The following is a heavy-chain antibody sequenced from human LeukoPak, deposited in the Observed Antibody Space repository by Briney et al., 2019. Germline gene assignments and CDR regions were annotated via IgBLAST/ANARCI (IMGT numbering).Heavy chain of an antibody. Sequence: ASVKVSCTASGYTFTSYDIHWVRQAPGQGLEWMGRIIPIFGTANYAHTFQGRVTITTDESTSTAYMELSSLRSEDTGVYYCARVPTIFGGPRSYYYYYYMDVWGKGTTVTVSS. J-gene: IGHJ6*03. D-gene: IGHD3-3*01. V-gene: IGHV1-69*05. CDR1: GYTFTSYD. CDR3: ARVPTIFGGPRSYYYYYYMDV. CDR2: IIPIFGTA.